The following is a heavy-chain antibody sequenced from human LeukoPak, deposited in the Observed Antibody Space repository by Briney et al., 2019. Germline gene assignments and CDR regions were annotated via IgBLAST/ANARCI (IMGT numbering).Heavy chain of an antibody. J-gene: IGHJ5*02. CDR1: GFTFSSYG. V-gene: IGHV3-33*06. CDR3: AKDNSQLYSSSWHH. D-gene: IGHD6-13*01. CDR2: IWYDGSNK. Sequence: GGSLRLSCAASGFTFSSYGMHWVRQAPGKGLEWVAVIWYDGSNKHYADSVKGRFTISRDNSKNTLYLQMNSLRAEDTAVYYCAKDNSQLYSSSWHHWGQGTLVTVSS.